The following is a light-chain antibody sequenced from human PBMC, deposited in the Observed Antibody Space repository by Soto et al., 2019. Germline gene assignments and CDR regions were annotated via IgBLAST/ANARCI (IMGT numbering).Light chain of an antibody. CDR1: SSNIGAGYD. V-gene: IGLV1-40*01. CDR2: SNN. J-gene: IGLJ3*02. CDR3: AAWDGSLNGWV. Sequence: QSVLTQPPSVSGAPGQRVTISCTGSSSNIGAGYDVHWYQQLPGTAPKLLIHSNNQRPSGVPDRFSGSKSGTSASLAISGLQSEDEADYYCAAWDGSLNGWVFGGGTKLTVL.